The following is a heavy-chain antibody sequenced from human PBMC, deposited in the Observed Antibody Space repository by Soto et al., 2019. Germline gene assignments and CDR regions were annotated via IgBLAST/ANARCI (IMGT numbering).Heavy chain of an antibody. CDR3: TTQVRAPVPIYSPVVQFDY. D-gene: IGHD3-3*01. CDR2: IRTIANRYPT. CDR1: GFAFSGSA. Sequence: LRLSCVASGFAFSGSAVHWVRQASGKGLEWLGRIRTIANRYPTSYSASVKGRFTISRDDSKNTAYLQMNSLKTEDTAVYYCTTQVRAPVPIYSPVVQFDYWGQGTPVTVSS. V-gene: IGHV3-73*01. J-gene: IGHJ4*02.